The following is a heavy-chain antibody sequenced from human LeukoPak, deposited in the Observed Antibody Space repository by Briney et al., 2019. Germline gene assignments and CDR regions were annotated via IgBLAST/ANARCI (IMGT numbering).Heavy chain of an antibody. CDR2: ISWNSGSI. CDR3: AKGWIQLWLGDYFDY. J-gene: IGHJ4*02. V-gene: IGHV3-9*01. CDR1: GFTFDDYA. D-gene: IGHD5-18*01. Sequence: GGSLGLSCAASGFTFDDYAMHWVRQAPGKGLEWVSGISWNSGSIGYADSVKGRFTISRDNAKNSLYLQMNSLRAEDTALYYCAKGWIQLWLGDYFDYWGQGTLVTVSS.